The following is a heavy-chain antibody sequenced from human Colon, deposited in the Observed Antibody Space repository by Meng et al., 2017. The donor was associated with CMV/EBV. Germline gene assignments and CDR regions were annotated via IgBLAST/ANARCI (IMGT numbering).Heavy chain of an antibody. Sequence: GESLKISCAASGFTFSNYAMGWVRQAPGKGLVWVSGISASGSSTYYADSVKGRFTISRDNSKDMVYLQMNSLRAEDAAVYYCAKDPLYYYGSGSYGGGMDVWGQGTTVTVSS. D-gene: IGHD3-10*01. CDR2: ISASGSST. CDR1: GFTFSNYA. J-gene: IGHJ6*02. V-gene: IGHV3-23*01. CDR3: AKDPLYYYGSGSYGGGMDV.